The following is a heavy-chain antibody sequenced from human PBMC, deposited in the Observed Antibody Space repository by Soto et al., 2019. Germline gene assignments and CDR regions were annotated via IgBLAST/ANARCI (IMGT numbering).Heavy chain of an antibody. Sequence: SETLSLTCTVSGGSISSGGYYWSWIRQHPGKGLEWIGYIYYSGSTYYNPSLKSRVTISVDTSKNQFSLKPSSVTAADTAVYYCARAGYCSGGSCLFPNWFDPWGQGTLVNISS. CDR1: GGSISSGGYY. J-gene: IGHJ5*02. D-gene: IGHD2-15*01. CDR2: IYYSGST. CDR3: ARAGYCSGGSCLFPNWFDP. V-gene: IGHV4-31*03.